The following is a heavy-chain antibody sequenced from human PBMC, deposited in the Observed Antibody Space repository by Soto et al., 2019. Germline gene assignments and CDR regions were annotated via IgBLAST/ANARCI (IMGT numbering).Heavy chain of an antibody. V-gene: IGHV3-7*03. CDR2: IKPDGSEK. D-gene: IGHD3-3*01. CDR1: GFTFRSYW. CDR3: ARAEDYDFWSGPPKYFDN. J-gene: IGHJ4*02. Sequence: GGSLRLSCATSGFTFRSYWMTWVRQAPGKGPEWVANIKPDGSEKQYVDSVKGRFTVSRDNARKSLDLQMNSLRVEDTAVYYCARAEDYDFWSGPPKYFDNWGQGTQVTVSS.